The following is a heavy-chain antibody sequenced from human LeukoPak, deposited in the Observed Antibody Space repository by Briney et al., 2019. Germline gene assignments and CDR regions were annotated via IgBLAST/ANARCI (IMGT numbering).Heavy chain of an antibody. D-gene: IGHD3-10*01. CDR2: FNLSGST. Sequence: SETLSLTCAVYGGSFSGYYWSWFGHPPGRGRNGIGEFNLSGSTNYNPSLKSRVTISVDTSKNQFSLKLSSVTAADTAVYYCAREGTKTYYYGSGSYCWFDPWGQGTLVTVSS. J-gene: IGHJ5*02. CDR3: AREGTKTYYYGSGSYCWFDP. CDR1: GGSFSGYY. V-gene: IGHV4-34*01.